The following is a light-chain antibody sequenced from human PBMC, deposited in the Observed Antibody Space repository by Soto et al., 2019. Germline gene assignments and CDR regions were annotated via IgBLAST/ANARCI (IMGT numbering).Light chain of an antibody. CDR3: QQYGSSTTWT. CDR1: QSVSSSY. V-gene: IGKV3-20*01. Sequence: IVLPHSPSTLSLSPGERATLSCRASQSVSSSYLAWYQQKPGQAPRLLIYGASSRATGIPDRFSGSGSGTDFTLTISRLEPEDFAVYYCQQYGSSTTWTFGQGTKV. CDR2: GAS. J-gene: IGKJ1*01.